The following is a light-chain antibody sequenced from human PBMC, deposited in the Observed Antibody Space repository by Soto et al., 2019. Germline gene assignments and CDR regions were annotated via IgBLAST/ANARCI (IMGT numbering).Light chain of an antibody. Sequence: DIHMTQSPSSLSASVGNIFPITCRASESIIEYLNWYQKKQGQAPKLLIYGASSLQSGVPSRFSGSEYGTDFTITISNLKNEDFATYYCQQSYSNPFTFGQGTRLEI. J-gene: IGKJ5*01. V-gene: IGKV1-39*01. CDR2: GAS. CDR3: QQSYSNPFT. CDR1: ESIIEY.